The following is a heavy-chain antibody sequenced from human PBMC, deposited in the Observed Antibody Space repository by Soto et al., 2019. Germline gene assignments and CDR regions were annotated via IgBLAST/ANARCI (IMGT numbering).Heavy chain of an antibody. CDR2: IFSSGST. J-gene: IGHJ4*02. V-gene: IGHV4-4*07. D-gene: IGHD5-12*01. CDR1: GGSINTFY. Sequence: SETLSLTCTVSGGSINTFYWGWVRQPAGKGLEWIGRIFSSGSTSFNPSLESRVAMSVDTSKNHFSLNLSSVTAADMAVYYCAREGSYSAYNFAHGIQLWSFDFWGQGALVTVSS. CDR3: AREGSYSAYNFAHGIQLWSFDF.